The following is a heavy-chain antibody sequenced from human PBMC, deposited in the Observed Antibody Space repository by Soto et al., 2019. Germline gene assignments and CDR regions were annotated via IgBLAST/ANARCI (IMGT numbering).Heavy chain of an antibody. D-gene: IGHD2-8*02. CDR1: GFTFSSYE. J-gene: IGHJ4*02. CDR2: ISSSGSGT. V-gene: IGHV3-48*03. CDR3: VRDLHEPLATDALRVAN. Sequence: PXGSLRLSCAASGFTFSSYEMRWVRQAPGKGLEWISYISSSGSGTLYADSVRGRFTMSRDNTKNSVSLQMSSLRAEDTAVYYCVRDLHEPLATDALRVANWGQGTQVTVSS.